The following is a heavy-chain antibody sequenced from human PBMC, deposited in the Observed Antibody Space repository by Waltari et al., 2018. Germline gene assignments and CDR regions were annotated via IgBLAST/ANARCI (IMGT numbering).Heavy chain of an antibody. J-gene: IGHJ3*02. CDR2: IIPIFGTA. CDR3: ARGPRITMVRGHAFDI. CDR1: GGTFSSYA. D-gene: IGHD3-10*01. Sequence: QVQLVQSGAEVKKPGSSVKVSCKASGGTFSSYAISWVRLAPGQGLEWMGGIIPIFGTANYAQKFQGRVTITADKATSTAYMELSSLRSEDTAVYYCARGPRITMVRGHAFDIWGQGTMVTVSS. V-gene: IGHV1-69*14.